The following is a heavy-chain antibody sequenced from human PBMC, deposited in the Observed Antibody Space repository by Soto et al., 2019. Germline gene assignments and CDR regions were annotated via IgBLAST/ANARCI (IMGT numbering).Heavy chain of an antibody. CDR2: ISSTSTFI. Sequence: ESGGGLVKPGGSLRLSCAASGFTFGSYSMNWVRQAPGKGLEWVSSISSTSTFIYYGASVKGRFTISRDNAKNSLYLQMTSLRGEDTAVYYCAREGAMTAVTTGAFDFWGLGTLVTVSS. CDR3: AREGAMTAVTTGAFDF. J-gene: IGHJ4*02. CDR1: GFTFGSYS. V-gene: IGHV3-21*01. D-gene: IGHD4-17*01.